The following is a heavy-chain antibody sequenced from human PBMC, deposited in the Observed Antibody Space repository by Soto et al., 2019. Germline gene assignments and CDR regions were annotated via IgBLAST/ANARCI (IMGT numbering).Heavy chain of an antibody. Sequence: QVQLQESGPGLVKPSQTLSLTCTVSGGSIGSGDYYWSWIRQPPGKGLEWIGYIYYSGNAYYHPSLKIRVTISVDTSKKQFSLKLRSVPAADTAVYYCARTVITFGGVIEYFDYWGQGTLVTVSS. CDR2: IYYSGNA. CDR1: GGSIGSGDYY. J-gene: IGHJ4*02. CDR3: ARTVITFGGVIEYFDY. D-gene: IGHD3-16*02. V-gene: IGHV4-30-4*01.